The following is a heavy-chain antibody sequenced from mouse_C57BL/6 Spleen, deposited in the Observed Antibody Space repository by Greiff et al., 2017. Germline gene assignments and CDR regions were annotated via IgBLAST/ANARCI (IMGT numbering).Heavy chain of an antibody. CDR2: IRLKSDNYAT. CDR3: TGWGSYYFDY. CDR1: GFTFSNYW. V-gene: IGHV6-3*01. J-gene: IGHJ2*01. Sequence: EVTLEESGGGLVQPGGSMKLSCVSSGFTFSNYWMNWVRQSPEKGLEWVAQIRLKSDNYATHYAESVKGRFTISRDDSKSSVYLQMNNLRAEDTGSYYGTGWGSYYFDYWGQGTTLTVSS.